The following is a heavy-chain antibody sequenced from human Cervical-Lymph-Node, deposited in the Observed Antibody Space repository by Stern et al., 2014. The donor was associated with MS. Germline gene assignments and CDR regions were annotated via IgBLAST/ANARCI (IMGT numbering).Heavy chain of an antibody. D-gene: IGHD4-11*01. V-gene: IGHV1-3*01. Sequence: VQLVESGAEVKKPGASVMISCKASGYSLTSYAIHWVRQAPGQRLEWMGWIIPGNGNRIYSQRFQDRVTITRDTSASTAYMELSNLRSEDTAVYYCARDLTVPYYFDYWGQGTLVSVSS. CDR1: GYSLTSYA. CDR3: ARDLTVPYYFDY. J-gene: IGHJ4*02. CDR2: IIPGNGNR.